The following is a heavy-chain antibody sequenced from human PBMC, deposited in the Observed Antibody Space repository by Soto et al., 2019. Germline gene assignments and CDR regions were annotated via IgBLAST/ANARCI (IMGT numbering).Heavy chain of an antibody. CDR1: GGTFSSYA. V-gene: IGHV1-69*01. CDR3: ARAPAPYDYVWGSYRYHFDY. CDR2: IIPIFGTA. J-gene: IGHJ4*02. Sequence: QVQLVQYGAEVKKPGSSVKVSCKASGGTFSSYAISLVRQAPGQGLEWMGGIIPIFGTANYAQKFQGRVTITADESTSTAYMELSSLRSEDTAVYYCARAPAPYDYVWGSYRYHFDYWGQGTLVTVSS. D-gene: IGHD3-16*02.